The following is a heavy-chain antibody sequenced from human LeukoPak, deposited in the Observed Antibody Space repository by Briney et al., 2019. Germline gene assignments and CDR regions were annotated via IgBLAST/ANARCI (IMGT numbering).Heavy chain of an antibody. CDR3: ASLGWESAW. V-gene: IGHV1-46*01. Sequence: ASVKVSCKASGYTFASYYMHWVRQAPGQGLEWMGIINPSGGSTTYAQKFQGRVTMTRDTSTSTVYMEVSSLRSEDTAVYYCASLGWESAWWGQGTLVTVSS. D-gene: IGHD1-26*01. CDR1: GYTFASYY. J-gene: IGHJ4*02. CDR2: INPSGGST.